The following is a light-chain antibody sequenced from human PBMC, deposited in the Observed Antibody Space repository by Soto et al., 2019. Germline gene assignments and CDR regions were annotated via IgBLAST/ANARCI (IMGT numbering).Light chain of an antibody. CDR3: QQYNSYSL. V-gene: IGKV1-5*01. CDR2: DAS. Sequence: DIQMTQSPSTLSASVGDRVTITCRASQSISSWLAWYQQKPGKAPKLLIYDASSLESGVPSRFSGSGSGTEFTLTISILKPDDFATYYCQQYNSYSLFGPGTKVDIK. CDR1: QSISSW. J-gene: IGKJ3*01.